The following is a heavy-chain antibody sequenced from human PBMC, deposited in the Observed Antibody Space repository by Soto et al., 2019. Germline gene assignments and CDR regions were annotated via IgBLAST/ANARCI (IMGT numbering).Heavy chain of an antibody. V-gene: IGHV3-7*01. Sequence: EVQLVESGGGLVQPGGSLRLSCAASGFTFSSYWMSWVRQAPGEGLEWVANIKQDGSEKYYVDSVKGRFTISRDNAKNSLYLQMNSLRAEDTAVYYCARDSDYGDYGSCAFDIWGQGTMVTVSS. CDR3: ARDSDYGDYGSCAFDI. CDR1: GFTFSSYW. CDR2: IKQDGSEK. J-gene: IGHJ3*02. D-gene: IGHD4-17*01.